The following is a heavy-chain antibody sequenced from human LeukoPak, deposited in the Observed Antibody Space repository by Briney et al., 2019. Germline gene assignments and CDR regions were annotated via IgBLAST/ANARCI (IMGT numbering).Heavy chain of an antibody. V-gene: IGHV3-48*01. CDR2: ITASGTAM. D-gene: IGHD2-2*01. Sequence: GGSLRLSCAASGFTFSSYSMNWVRQAPGKGLEWVSHITASGTAMFYADSVKGRFTISRDNAKNSLYLQMNSLKTEDTAVYYCTSSTSAWGQGTLVTVSS. J-gene: IGHJ4*02. CDR3: TSSTSA. CDR1: GFTFSSYS.